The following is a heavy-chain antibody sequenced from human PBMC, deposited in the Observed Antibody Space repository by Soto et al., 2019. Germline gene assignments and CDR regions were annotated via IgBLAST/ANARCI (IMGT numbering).Heavy chain of an antibody. CDR1: GYTFTSYA. J-gene: IGHJ4*02. D-gene: IGHD2-15*01. CDR2: INAGNGNT. Sequence: ASVEVSCRASGYTFTSYAMHWVRQAPGQRLEWMGWINAGNGNTKYSQKFQGRVTITRDTSASTAYMELSSLRSEDTAVYYCARGGPLGYCSGGSCLYYFDYWGQGTLVTVSS. CDR3: ARGGPLGYCSGGSCLYYFDY. V-gene: IGHV1-3*01.